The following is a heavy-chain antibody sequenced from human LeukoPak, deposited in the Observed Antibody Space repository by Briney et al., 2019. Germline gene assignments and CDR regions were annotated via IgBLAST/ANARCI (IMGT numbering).Heavy chain of an antibody. CDR2: ISGSGSTM. CDR3: ARGFIMIRGVIVY. V-gene: IGHV3-48*03. Sequence: GGPLRLSCTASGFAFDSYEMNWVGQVPGKGLEWISFISGSGSTMFYADSVKGRFTISRDNAKNSLYLQMNSRRVEDTAIYYCARGFIMIRGVIVYWGRGTLVTVSS. CDR1: GFAFDSYE. J-gene: IGHJ4*02. D-gene: IGHD3-10*01.